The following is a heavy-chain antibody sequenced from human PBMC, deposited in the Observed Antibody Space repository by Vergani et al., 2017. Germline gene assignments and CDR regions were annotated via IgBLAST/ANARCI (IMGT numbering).Heavy chain of an antibody. J-gene: IGHJ4*02. V-gene: IGHV5-51*01. CDR1: EYSFGHYW. D-gene: IGHD1-1*01. CDR2: IYPADSDT. CDR3: ARHTTYTDS. Sequence: EVELVQSGPETRKPGESLKISCKGSEYSFGHYWIGWVRQMPGKGLEWMGIIYPADSDTRYSPSFQGQVTIPADKSISTAFLQGDSLKASDTALYYCARHTTYTDSWGQGTLVTVSS.